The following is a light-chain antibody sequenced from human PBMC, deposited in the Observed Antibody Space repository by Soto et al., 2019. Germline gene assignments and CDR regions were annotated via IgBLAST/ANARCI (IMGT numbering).Light chain of an antibody. CDR3: QSHDSSLSGLV. CDR1: SSNIGAGYD. CDR2: GNS. J-gene: IGLJ1*01. Sequence: QSVLTQPPSVSGAPGQRVTISCTGSSSNIGAGYDVHWYQQLPGTAPKLLIYGNSNRPSGVPDRFSGSKSGTSASLAITGLQAEDEADYYCQSHDSSLSGLVFGTGTKLTFL. V-gene: IGLV1-40*01.